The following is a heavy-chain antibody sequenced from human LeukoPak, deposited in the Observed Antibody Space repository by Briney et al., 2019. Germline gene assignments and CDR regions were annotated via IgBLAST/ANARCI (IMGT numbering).Heavy chain of an antibody. Sequence: QTLSLTCSISGDSVSSNSATWNWIRQSPSRGLEWLGRTYYRSKWYKYYAVSVKGRITINPDTSKNQFSLQLNSVTPEDTAVYYCARGPSYFQHWGQGTLVTVSS. CDR3: ARGPSYFQH. CDR2: TYYRSKWYK. CDR1: GDSVSSNSAT. J-gene: IGHJ1*01. V-gene: IGHV6-1*01.